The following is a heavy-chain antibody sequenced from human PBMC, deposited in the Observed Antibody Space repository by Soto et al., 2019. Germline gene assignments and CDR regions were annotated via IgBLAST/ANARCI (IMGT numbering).Heavy chain of an antibody. Sequence: AGESLKISCKGSGYSFTSYWIGWMRQMPGKGLEWMGIIYPGDSDTRYSPSFQGQVTISADKSISTAYLQWSSLKASDTAMYYCARSSSADYYYYYSGMDVWGQGTTVTVS. CDR1: GYSFTSYW. V-gene: IGHV5-51*01. J-gene: IGHJ6*02. CDR2: IYPGDSDT. D-gene: IGHD6-6*01. CDR3: ARSSSADYYYYYSGMDV.